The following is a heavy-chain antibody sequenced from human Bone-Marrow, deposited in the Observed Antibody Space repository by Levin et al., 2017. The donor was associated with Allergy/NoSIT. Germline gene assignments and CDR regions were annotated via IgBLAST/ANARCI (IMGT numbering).Heavy chain of an antibody. D-gene: IGHD2-21*02. CDR3: ARLHIVVVTARIRYFDY. CDR2: INHSGST. V-gene: IGHV4-34*01. CDR1: GGSFSGYY. Sequence: SETLSFTCAVYGGSFSGYYWSWIRQPPGKGLEWIGEINHSGSTNYNPSLKSRVTISVDTSKSQFSLKLSSVTAADTAVYYCARLHIVVVTARIRYFDYWGQGTLVTVSS. J-gene: IGHJ4*02.